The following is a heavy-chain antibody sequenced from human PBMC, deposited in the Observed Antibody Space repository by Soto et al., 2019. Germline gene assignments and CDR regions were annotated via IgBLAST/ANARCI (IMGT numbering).Heavy chain of an antibody. CDR2: IYYSGST. J-gene: IGHJ4*01. Sequence: QVQLQESGPGLVKPSQTLSLSCTVSGGSLSSGGYYWSWIRQHPGKGLEWIGFIYYSGSTYYNPCLKIRVTISVDTSQNHFALKLSSVTAADTAVYYCARDTQRGYSGYFDSWGHGTLVTVSS. D-gene: IGHD5-12*01. V-gene: IGHV4-31*03. CDR1: GGSLSSGGYY. CDR3: ARDTQRGYSGYFDS.